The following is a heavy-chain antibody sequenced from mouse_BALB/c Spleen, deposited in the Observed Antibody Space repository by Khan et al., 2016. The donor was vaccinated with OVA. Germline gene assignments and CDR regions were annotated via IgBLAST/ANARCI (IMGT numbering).Heavy chain of an antibody. V-gene: IGHV1-5*01. J-gene: IGHJ3*01. CDR3: KRGNWDGAWFAY. Sequence: VQLQQSGTVLARPGASVKMSCKASGYTFTSYWMHWVKQRPGQGLEWIGDIYPGNTDTNYNQKFKGKAKLTAVTSTSTAYMELSSLTNEDSAVYYGKRGNWDGAWFAYWGQGTLVTVSA. CDR1: GYTFTSYW. D-gene: IGHD4-1*01. CDR2: IYPGNTDT.